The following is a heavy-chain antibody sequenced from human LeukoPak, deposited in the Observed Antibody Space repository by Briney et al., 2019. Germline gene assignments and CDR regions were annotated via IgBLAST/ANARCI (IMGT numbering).Heavy chain of an antibody. CDR1: GGTFSSYA. J-gene: IGHJ5*02. CDR3: ASTIFGVVPRPPYNWFDP. V-gene: IGHV1-69*04. D-gene: IGHD3-3*01. Sequence: SVKVSCKASGGTFSSYAISWVRQAPGQGLEWMGRIIPILGIANYAQKFQGRVTITADKSTSTAYMELSSLRSEDTAVYYCASTIFGVVPRPPYNWFDPWGQGTLVTVSS. CDR2: IIPILGIA.